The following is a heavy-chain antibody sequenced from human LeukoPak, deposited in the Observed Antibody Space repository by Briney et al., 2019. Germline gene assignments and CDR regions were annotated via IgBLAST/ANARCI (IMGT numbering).Heavy chain of an antibody. CDR1: GGSMSSYY. CDR3: AREVTIFGVVPAYYYYMDV. D-gene: IGHD3-3*01. V-gene: IGHV4-4*07. Sequence: SETLSLTCTVSGGSMSSYYWSWIRQPAGKGLVWIGRIYTSGSTNYNPSLKSRVTMSEDTSKNQFSLKLSSVTAADTAVSYCAREVTIFGVVPAYYYYMDVWGKGTTVTVSS. CDR2: IYTSGST. J-gene: IGHJ6*03.